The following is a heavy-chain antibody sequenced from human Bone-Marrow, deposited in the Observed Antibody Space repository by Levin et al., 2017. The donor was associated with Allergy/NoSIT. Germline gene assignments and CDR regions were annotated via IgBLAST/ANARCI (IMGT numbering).Heavy chain of an antibody. V-gene: IGHV3-33*01. J-gene: IGHJ4*02. CDR3: ARGPTGDIVY. CDR1: GFTFSSYG. Sequence: GESLKISCAASGFTFSSYGMHWVRQAPGKGLEWVAVIWYDGSNKYYADSVKGRFTISRDNSKNTLYLQMNSLRAEDTAVYYCARGPTGDIVYWGQGTLVTVSS. D-gene: IGHD5-12*01. CDR2: IWYDGSNK.